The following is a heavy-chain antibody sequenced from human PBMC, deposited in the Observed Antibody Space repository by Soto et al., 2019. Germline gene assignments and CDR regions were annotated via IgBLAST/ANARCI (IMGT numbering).Heavy chain of an antibody. V-gene: IGHV4-34*01. D-gene: IGHD2-2*01. J-gene: IGHJ5*02. Sequence: PSETLSLTCAVYGGSFSGYYWSWIRQPPGKGLEWIGEINHSGSTNYNPSLKSRVTISVDTSKNQFSLKLSSVTAADTAVYYCARPLGYCSSTSCYPWGRGTLVTVSS. CDR3: ARPLGYCSSTSCYP. CDR1: GGSFSGYY. CDR2: INHSGST.